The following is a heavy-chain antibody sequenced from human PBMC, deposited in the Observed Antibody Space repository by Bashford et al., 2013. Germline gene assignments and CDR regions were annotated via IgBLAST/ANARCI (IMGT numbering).Heavy chain of an antibody. V-gene: IGHV1-69*06. CDR2: SHPLLFGTS. D-gene: IGHD2-8*01. CDR3: ARVKMEEEWSTSYYYGLDV. J-gene: IGHJ6*02. Sequence: WVRQAPGQGLEWMGGSHPLLFGTSKLRTEVPGSRVTITADKSASTVYMELRRLRSEDAAVYYCARVKMEEEWSTSYYYGLDVWGQGTTVTVSS.